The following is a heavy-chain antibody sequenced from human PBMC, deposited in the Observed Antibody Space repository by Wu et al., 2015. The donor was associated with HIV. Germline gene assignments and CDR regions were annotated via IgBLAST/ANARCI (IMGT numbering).Heavy chain of an antibody. Sequence: QVQLVQSGAEVKKSGASLKVSCKASGYAFKTYGMSWLRQAPGQGKLEWMGWISGYNGNTNYAQNLQGRVTMTTDTSTSTVYMDLRSLRSDDTAVYYCVRDSTEDRPNWFDPWGQGTLVIVSS. J-gene: IGHJ5*02. CDR2: ISGYNGNT. V-gene: IGHV1-18*01. CDR3: VRDSTEDRPNWFDP. D-gene: IGHD6-6*01. CDR1: GYAFKTYG.